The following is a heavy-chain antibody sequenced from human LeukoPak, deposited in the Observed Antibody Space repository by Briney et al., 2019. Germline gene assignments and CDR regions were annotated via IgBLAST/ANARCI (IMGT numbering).Heavy chain of an antibody. CDR2: IRYDGSNK. Sequence: GGSLRLSCAASGFTFSSYSMNWVRQAPGKGLEWVAFIRYDGSNKYYADSVKGRFTISRDNSKNTLYLQMNSLRAEDTAVYYCAKGRLRFLEWLFVYWGQGTLVTVSS. V-gene: IGHV3-30*02. J-gene: IGHJ4*02. CDR1: GFTFSSYS. CDR3: AKGRLRFLEWLFVY. D-gene: IGHD3-3*01.